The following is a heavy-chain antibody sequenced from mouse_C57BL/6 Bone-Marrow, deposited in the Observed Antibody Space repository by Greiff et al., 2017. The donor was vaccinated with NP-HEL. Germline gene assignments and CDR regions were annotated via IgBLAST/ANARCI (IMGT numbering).Heavy chain of an antibody. CDR3: TRNGSSYGYFDV. CDR1: GFTFSSYA. CDR2: ISSGGDYI. Sequence: EVNVVESGEGLVKPGGSLKLSCAASGFTFSSYAMSWVRQTPEKRLEWVAYISSGGDYIYYADTVKGRFTISRDNARNTLYLQMSSLKSEDTAMYYCTRNGSSYGYFDVWGTGTTVTVSS. D-gene: IGHD1-1*01. V-gene: IGHV5-9-1*02. J-gene: IGHJ1*03.